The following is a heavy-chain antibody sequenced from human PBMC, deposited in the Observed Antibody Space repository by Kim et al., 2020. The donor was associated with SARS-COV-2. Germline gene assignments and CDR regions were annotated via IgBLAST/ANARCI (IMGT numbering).Heavy chain of an antibody. Sequence: TYHTPSLKSRVTMSVDTSKNQFSLKLSSVTAADTAVYYCARHLRNWYFDLWGRGTLVTVSS. CDR3: ARHLRNWYFDL. V-gene: IGHV4-39*01. J-gene: IGHJ2*01. CDR2: T.